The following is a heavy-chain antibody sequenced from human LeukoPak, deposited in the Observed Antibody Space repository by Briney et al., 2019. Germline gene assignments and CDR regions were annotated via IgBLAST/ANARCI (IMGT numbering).Heavy chain of an antibody. J-gene: IGHJ4*02. V-gene: IGHV3-74*01. D-gene: IGHD6-13*01. Sequence: TGGSLRLSCAASGFTFSSYWMHWVRQAPGRGLVWVSRINSDGSSTSYADSVKGRFTISRDNAKNTLYLQMNSLRAEDTAVYYCARDFEWAAAGNFDYWGQGTLVTVSS. CDR1: GFTFSSYW. CDR2: INSDGSST. CDR3: ARDFEWAAAGNFDY.